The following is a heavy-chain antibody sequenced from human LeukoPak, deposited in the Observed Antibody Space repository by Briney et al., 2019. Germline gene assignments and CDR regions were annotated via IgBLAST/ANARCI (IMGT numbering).Heavy chain of an antibody. Sequence: GGSLRLSCAASGFTFSNAWMSWVRQAPGKGLEWVGRIKSKTDGGTTDYAAPVKGRFTISRDDSKNTLYLQMNSLRAEDTAVYYCARDRRLAAAGGRNNWFDPWGQGTLVTVPS. V-gene: IGHV3-15*01. CDR2: IKSKTDGGTT. CDR3: ARDRRLAAAGGRNNWFDP. CDR1: GFTFSNAW. J-gene: IGHJ5*02. D-gene: IGHD6-13*01.